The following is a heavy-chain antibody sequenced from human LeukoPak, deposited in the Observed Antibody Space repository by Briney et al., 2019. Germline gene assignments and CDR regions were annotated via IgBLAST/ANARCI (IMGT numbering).Heavy chain of an antibody. Sequence: PGGSLRLSCAASGFIFDDYAIHWVRQAPGKGLEWVSGISWNSGSIGYADSVKGRFTISRDNSKNTPYLQMNSLRAEDTAVYYCARELRYDAFDIWGQGTMVTVSS. CDR1: GFIFDDYA. V-gene: IGHV3-9*01. CDR3: ARELRYDAFDI. CDR2: ISWNSGSI. D-gene: IGHD1-26*01. J-gene: IGHJ3*02.